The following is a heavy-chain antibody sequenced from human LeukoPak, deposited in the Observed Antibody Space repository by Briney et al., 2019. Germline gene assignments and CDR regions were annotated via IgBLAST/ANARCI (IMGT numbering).Heavy chain of an antibody. V-gene: IGHV4-59*01. CDR2: VYYTGST. CDR1: GGSISSYY. CDR3: ASRKLGNDY. Sequence: TSETLSLTCTVSGGSISSYYWSWVRQPPGKGLEWIGFVYYTGSTNYSPSLKSRVTISVDTSKNQFSLKLRSVTAADTAVYYCASRKLGNDYWGQGTLVTVSS. J-gene: IGHJ4*02. D-gene: IGHD7-27*01.